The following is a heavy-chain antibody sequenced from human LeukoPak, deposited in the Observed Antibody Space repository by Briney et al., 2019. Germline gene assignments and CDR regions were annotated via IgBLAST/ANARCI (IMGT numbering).Heavy chain of an antibody. CDR1: GGSFSGYY. CDR2: INHSGST. Sequence: SETLSLTCAVYGGSFSGYYWSWIRQPPGKGLEWIGEINHSGSTNYNPFLKSRVTISVDTSKNQFSLKLSTVTAADTAVYYCARGGRWAKIVRAYYFDYWGQGTLVTVSS. D-gene: IGHD2/OR15-2a*01. J-gene: IGHJ4*02. V-gene: IGHV4-34*01. CDR3: ARGGRWAKIVRAYYFDY.